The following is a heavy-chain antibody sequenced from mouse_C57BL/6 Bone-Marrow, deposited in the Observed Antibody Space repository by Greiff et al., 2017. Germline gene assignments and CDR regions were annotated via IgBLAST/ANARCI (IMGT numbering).Heavy chain of an antibody. D-gene: IGHD1-1*01. Sequence: VKVVESGAELARPGASVKLSCKASGYTFTSYGISWVKQRTGQGLEWIGEIYPRSGNTYYNEKFTGKATLTADKSSSTAYMELRSLTSEDSAVYFCPLGGYYGKFAYWGQGTLVTVSA. CDR3: PLGGYYGKFAY. CDR2: IYPRSGNT. V-gene: IGHV1-81*01. CDR1: GYTFTSYG. J-gene: IGHJ3*01.